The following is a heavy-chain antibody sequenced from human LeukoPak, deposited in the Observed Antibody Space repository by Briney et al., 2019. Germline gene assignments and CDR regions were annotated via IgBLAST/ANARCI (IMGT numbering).Heavy chain of an antibody. CDR1: GASINSGSFY. D-gene: IGHD5-24*01. Sequence: PSQTLSLTCTVSGASINSGSFYWVWIRQTAGKGLEWIGRLYTSGSTKINPSLRSRVSISADTSKKQFSLNLTSATAADTAVYCAREGYSQGYYMDVWGKGTTVTVSS. J-gene: IGHJ6*03. CDR3: AREGYSQGYYMDV. CDR2: LYTSGST. V-gene: IGHV4-61*02.